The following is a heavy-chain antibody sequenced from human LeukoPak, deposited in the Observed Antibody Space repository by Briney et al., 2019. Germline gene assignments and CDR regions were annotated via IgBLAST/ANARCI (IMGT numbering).Heavy chain of an antibody. CDR2: ISGSGGST. D-gene: IGHD3-22*01. CDR1: GCTFSSYA. CDR3: AKVRPRITMIVVVNPIWYFDL. J-gene: IGHJ2*01. V-gene: IGHV3-23*01. Sequence: HTGGSLRLSCAASGCTFSSYAMSWVRQAPGKGLEWVSAISGSGGSTYYADSVKGRFTISRDNSKNTLYLQMNSLRAEDTAVYYCAKVRPRITMIVVVNPIWYFDLWGRGTLVTVSS.